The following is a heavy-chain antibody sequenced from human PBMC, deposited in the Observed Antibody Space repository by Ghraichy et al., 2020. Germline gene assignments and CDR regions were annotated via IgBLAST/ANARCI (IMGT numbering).Heavy chain of an antibody. Sequence: LSLTCAASGFTFSSYAMSWVRQAPGKGLEWVSAISGSGGSTYYADSVKGRFTISRDNSKNTLYLQMNSLRAEDTAVYYCAETYYYDSSGSDIWGQGTMVTVSS. V-gene: IGHV3-23*01. CDR2: ISGSGGST. CDR3: AETYYYDSSGSDI. CDR1: GFTFSSYA. J-gene: IGHJ3*02. D-gene: IGHD3-22*01.